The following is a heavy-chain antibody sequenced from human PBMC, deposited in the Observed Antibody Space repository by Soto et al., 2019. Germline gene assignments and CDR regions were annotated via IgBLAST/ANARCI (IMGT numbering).Heavy chain of an antibody. J-gene: IGHJ4*02. Sequence: EVQLLESGGGLVQPGGSLRLSCAASGFRFSSKAMSWVRQAPGKGLEWVSIISGSGSSTYYTDSLKGRFTISRDNSKNMVYLEMNYRRAEDTAVYYCAKEHGFQFVNFAASGFDYWGQGSLVSVSS. CDR3: AKEHGFQFVNFAASGFDY. D-gene: IGHD6-6*01. CDR1: GFRFSSKA. V-gene: IGHV3-23*01. CDR2: ISGSGSST.